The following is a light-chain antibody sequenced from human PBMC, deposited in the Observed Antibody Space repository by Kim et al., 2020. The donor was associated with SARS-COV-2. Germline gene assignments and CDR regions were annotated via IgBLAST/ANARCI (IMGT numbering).Light chain of an antibody. CDR2: DNN. Sequence: GKKVTISCAGSSSNIGKNYVSWYQQLPGTAPKLLIYDNNKRPSGIPDRFSGSKSGTSATLGITGLQTGDEADYYCGTWDSSLSAVVFGGGTQLTVL. CDR3: GTWDSSLSAVV. CDR1: SSNIGKNY. J-gene: IGLJ2*01. V-gene: IGLV1-51*01.